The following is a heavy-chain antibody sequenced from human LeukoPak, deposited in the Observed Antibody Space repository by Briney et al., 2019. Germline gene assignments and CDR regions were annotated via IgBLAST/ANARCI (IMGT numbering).Heavy chain of an antibody. CDR3: ASGDYSSGWYLDY. D-gene: IGHD6-19*01. CDR2: ISGGGGST. CDR1: GFTFSSYA. Sequence: GGSLRLSCAASGFTFSSYAMSWVRQAPGKGLYWVSSISGGGGSTFYADSVKGRFTISRDNSKNTLYLQMNSLRAEDTAVYYCASGDYSSGWYLDYWGQGTLVTVSS. V-gene: IGHV3-23*01. J-gene: IGHJ4*02.